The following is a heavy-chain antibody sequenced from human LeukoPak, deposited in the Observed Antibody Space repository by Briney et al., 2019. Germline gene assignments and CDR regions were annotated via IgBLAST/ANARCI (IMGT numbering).Heavy chain of an antibody. V-gene: IGHV3-7*01. D-gene: IGHD3-3*01. J-gene: IGHJ4*02. CDR2: IKQDGSEK. Sequence: GGSLRLSCAASGFTFSSYWMSWVRQAPGKGQEWVANIKQDGSEKYYVDSVKGRFTISRDNAKNSLYLQMNSLRAEDTAVYYCARMYYDFWSGYYTYFDYWGQGTLVTVSS. CDR1: GFTFSSYW. CDR3: ARMYYDFWSGYYTYFDY.